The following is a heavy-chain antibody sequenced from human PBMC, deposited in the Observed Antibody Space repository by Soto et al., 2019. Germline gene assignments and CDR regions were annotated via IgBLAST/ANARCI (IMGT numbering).Heavy chain of an antibody. CDR3: ARGPLRSSRALRYFDY. D-gene: IGHD3-9*01. J-gene: IGHJ4*02. V-gene: IGHV4-34*01. Sequence: SETLSLTCAVYGGSFSGYYWSWIRQPPGKWLEWIGEINHSGSTNYNPSLKSRVTISVDTSKNQFSLKLSSVTAADTAVYYCARGPLRSSRALRYFDYWGQGTLVTVSS. CDR2: INHSGST. CDR1: GGSFSGYY.